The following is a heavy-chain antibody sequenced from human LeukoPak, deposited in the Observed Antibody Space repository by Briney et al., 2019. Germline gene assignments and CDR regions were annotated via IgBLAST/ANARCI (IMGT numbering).Heavy chain of an antibody. CDR3: AKDIVVVTAIFDY. CDR1: GFTFSSYA. CDR2: ISGSGGST. V-gene: IGHV3-23*01. J-gene: IGHJ4*02. D-gene: IGHD2-21*02. Sequence: GGSLRLSCTASGFTFSSYAMSWVRQAPGKGLEWVSAISGSGGSTYYADSVKGRFTISRDNSKNTLYLQMNSLRAEDTAVYYCAKDIVVVTAIFDYWGQGTLVTVSS.